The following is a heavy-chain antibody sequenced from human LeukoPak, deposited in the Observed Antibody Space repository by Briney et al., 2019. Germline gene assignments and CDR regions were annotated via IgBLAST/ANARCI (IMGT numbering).Heavy chain of an antibody. CDR2: ISWSSGSI. Sequence: GRSLRLSCAASGFTFDDYAMHWVRQAPGKGLEWVSGISWSSGSIGYADSVKGRFTISRDNAKNSLYLQMNSLRAEDTALYYCAKDHDPGDYYYMDVWGKGTTVTVSS. D-gene: IGHD1-26*01. CDR3: AKDHDPGDYYYMDV. V-gene: IGHV3-9*01. CDR1: GFTFDDYA. J-gene: IGHJ6*03.